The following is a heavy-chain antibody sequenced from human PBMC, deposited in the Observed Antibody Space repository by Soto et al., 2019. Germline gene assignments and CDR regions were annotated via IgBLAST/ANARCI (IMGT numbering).Heavy chain of an antibody. Sequence: QVQLVESGGGLVKPGESLRLSCAASGFIFSDFYMTWIRQTPGKGLEWISYISNSRSSTNYADSVKGRFTVSRDNAKNSLYLQLNSLTADDTAVYYCARVSILLYYFDYWGQGTLVTVSS. CDR2: ISNSRSST. CDR1: GFIFSDFY. V-gene: IGHV3-11*05. J-gene: IGHJ4*02. CDR3: ARVSILLYYFDY.